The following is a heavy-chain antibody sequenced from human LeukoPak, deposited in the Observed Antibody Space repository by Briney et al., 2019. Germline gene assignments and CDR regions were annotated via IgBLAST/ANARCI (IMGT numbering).Heavy chain of an antibody. J-gene: IGHJ6*02. V-gene: IGHV1-8*01. Sequence: ASVKVSCKASGYTFTSYDINWVRQATGQGLEWMGWMTPNSGNTGYAQKFQGRVTMTRNTSISTAYMELSSLRSEDTAVYYCAREYNYGDYYYYYYGMDVWGQGTTVTVSS. D-gene: IGHD4-17*01. CDR3: AREYNYGDYYYYYYGMDV. CDR1: GYTFTSYD. CDR2: MTPNSGNT.